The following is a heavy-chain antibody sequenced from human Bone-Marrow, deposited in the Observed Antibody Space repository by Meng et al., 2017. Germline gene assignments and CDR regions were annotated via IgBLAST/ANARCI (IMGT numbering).Heavy chain of an antibody. CDR2: ISWNSGSI. CDR1: GFTFGDYA. Sequence: SLKISCIASGFTFGDYAMSWVRQAPGKGLEWVSGISWNSGSIGYADSVKGRFTISRDNAKNSLYLQMNSLRAEDTALYYCAKEEGGSSGWYGYYYYGMDVWGQGTTVTVSS. V-gene: IGHV3-9*01. CDR3: AKEEGGSSGWYGYYYYGMDV. D-gene: IGHD6-19*01. J-gene: IGHJ6*02.